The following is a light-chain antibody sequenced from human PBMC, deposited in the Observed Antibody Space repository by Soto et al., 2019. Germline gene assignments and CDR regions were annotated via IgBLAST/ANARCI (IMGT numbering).Light chain of an antibody. CDR1: QSVSSNY. CDR2: GIS. J-gene: IGKJ1*01. V-gene: IGKV3D-15*01. CDR3: HQYNDWLWT. Sequence: PGERATLSCRASQSVSSNYFAWYQQRPGQAPRLLIYGISSRATGIPDRFSGSGSGTDFTLTISSLQSEDFAVYYCHQYNDWLWTFGQGTKVDIK.